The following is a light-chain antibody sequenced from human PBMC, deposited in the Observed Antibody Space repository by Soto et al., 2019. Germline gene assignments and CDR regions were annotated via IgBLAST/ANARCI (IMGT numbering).Light chain of an antibody. CDR1: SSDVGGYNY. Sequence: QSVLTQPASVSGSPGQSITISCTGTSSDVGGYNYVSWYQQHPGKAPKLIIYDVSNRPSGVSNRFSGSKSGNTASLTISGLQAEDEADYYCNSNTSSSVTTLGVVFGGGTKVTVL. CDR3: NSNTSSSVTTLGVV. J-gene: IGLJ3*02. CDR2: DVS. V-gene: IGLV2-14*01.